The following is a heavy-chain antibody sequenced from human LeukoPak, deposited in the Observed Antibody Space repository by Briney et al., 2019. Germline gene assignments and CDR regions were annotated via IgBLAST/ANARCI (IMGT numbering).Heavy chain of an antibody. V-gene: IGHV3-21*01. CDR3: ARDSGSGGSYSDY. D-gene: IGHD1-26*01. Sequence: GGSLRLSCAASGFTFSSYSMNWVRQAPGKGLEWVSSISSSSSSIYYADSVKGRFTISRDNAKNSLYLQMNSLRAEDTAVYYCARDSGSGGSYSDYWGQGTLVTVSS. CDR2: ISSSSSSI. CDR1: GFTFSSYS. J-gene: IGHJ4*02.